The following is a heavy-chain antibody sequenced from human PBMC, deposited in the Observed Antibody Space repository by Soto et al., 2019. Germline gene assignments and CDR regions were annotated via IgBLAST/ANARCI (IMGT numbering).Heavy chain of an antibody. V-gene: IGHV3-33*01. J-gene: IGHJ3*02. CDR3: AREYNGDYVNWGDAFDI. D-gene: IGHD4-17*01. CDR2: IWYDGSNK. Sequence: QVQLVESGGGVVQPGRSLRLSCAASGFTFSSYGMHWVRQAPGKGLEWVAVIWYDGSNKYYADSVKGRFTISRDNSKNTLYLQMNSLRAEDTAVYYCAREYNGDYVNWGDAFDIWGQGTMVTVSS. CDR1: GFTFSSYG.